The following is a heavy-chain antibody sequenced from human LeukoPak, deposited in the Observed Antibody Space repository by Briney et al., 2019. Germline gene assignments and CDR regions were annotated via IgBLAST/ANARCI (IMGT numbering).Heavy chain of an antibody. V-gene: IGHV1-18*01. Sequence: ASVRVSCKASGYTFSIYGFSWVRQAPGQGLEWMGWISVYNGNTNYAQKLQGRVTMTTDTSTSTAYMELRSLRSDDTAVYYCARDRIRAAAYAFDIWGQGTMVTVSS. CDR2: ISVYNGNT. J-gene: IGHJ3*02. D-gene: IGHD6-13*01. CDR1: GYTFSIYG. CDR3: ARDRIRAAAYAFDI.